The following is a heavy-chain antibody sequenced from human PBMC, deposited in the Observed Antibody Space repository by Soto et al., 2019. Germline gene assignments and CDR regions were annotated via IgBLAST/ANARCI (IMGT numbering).Heavy chain of an antibody. D-gene: IGHD2-2*01. CDR2: ISGRGETT. V-gene: IGHV3-23*01. CDR3: ADPVPAATHYDYYDMDV. J-gene: IGHJ6*02. Sequence: EVQLLESGGGLVQPGGSLRLSCVASSGFTFTYYSMSWVRQAPGKGLEWVAHISGRGETTYYADSVKGRFTISRDNFKSTPSLQMHSLRADHTAVYSCADPVPAATHYDYYDMDVWGQGTTVTVSS. CDR1: GFTFTYYS.